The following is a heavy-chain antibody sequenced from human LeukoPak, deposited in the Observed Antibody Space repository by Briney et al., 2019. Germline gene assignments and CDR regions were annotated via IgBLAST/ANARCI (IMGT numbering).Heavy chain of an antibody. CDR1: GFNLDDFA. CDR3: LCDLGVVLHLVTFDI. Sequence: PGRSLRLSCAASGFNLDDFAMHWVRLPPGKGLQWVSSISWDSGSSVYAESVKGRFTISRDNAKNSLYLQMNSLTPEDAALYFCLCDLGVVLHLVTFDIWGQGTMVTV. J-gene: IGHJ3*02. D-gene: IGHD3-3*01. V-gene: IGHV3-9*01. CDR2: ISWDSGSS.